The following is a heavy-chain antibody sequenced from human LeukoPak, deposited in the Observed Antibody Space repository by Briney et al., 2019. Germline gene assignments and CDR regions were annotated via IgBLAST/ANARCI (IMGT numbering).Heavy chain of an antibody. D-gene: IGHD5-24*01. CDR3: ARPSPPGDGYNPPDH. V-gene: IGHV3-30*04. CDR1: GFNFDNFA. Sequence: GGTLRLSCVVSGFNFDNFAMHWVRQPLGKGLEWVAVISHDGRTKYYADSMKGRITISRDNSKNTLFLQMNNLRSEDTAVYFCARPSPPGDGYNPPDHWGQGTLVTVSS. J-gene: IGHJ4*02. CDR2: ISHDGRTK.